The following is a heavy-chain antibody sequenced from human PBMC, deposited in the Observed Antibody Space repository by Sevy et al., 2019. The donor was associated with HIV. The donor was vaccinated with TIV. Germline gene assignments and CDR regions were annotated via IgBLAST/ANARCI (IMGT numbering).Heavy chain of an antibody. D-gene: IGHD4-17*01. Sequence: SETLSLTCAVYGGSFSGYYWSWIRQPPGKGLEWIGEINHSGSTNYNPSLKSRVTISVDTSKNQFSLKLSSVTAADTAVYYCARHGAYGDYVPNDPPLDYWGRGILVTVSS. CDR3: ARHGAYGDYVPNDPPLDY. J-gene: IGHJ4*01. CDR2: INHSGST. CDR1: GGSFSGYY. V-gene: IGHV4-34*01.